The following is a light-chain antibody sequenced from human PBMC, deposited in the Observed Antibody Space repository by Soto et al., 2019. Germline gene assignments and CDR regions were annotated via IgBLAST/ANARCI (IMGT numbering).Light chain of an antibody. Sequence: QSELEQPTSVSRGPGQRVTISCTGSSSNIGAGYDVHWYQQLPGTAPKLLIYGNSNRPSGVPDRFSGSKSGTSASLAITGLQAEDDSYYYCQSYDRSPSASVFGTGTKVTVL. J-gene: IGLJ1*01. CDR2: GNS. CDR3: QSYDRSPSASV. V-gene: IGLV1-40*01. CDR1: SSNIGAGYD.